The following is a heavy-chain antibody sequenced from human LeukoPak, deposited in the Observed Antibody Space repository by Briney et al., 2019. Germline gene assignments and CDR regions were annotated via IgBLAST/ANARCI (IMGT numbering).Heavy chain of an antibody. CDR2: IYPGDSDT. D-gene: IGHD3-22*01. J-gene: IGHJ4*02. V-gene: IGHV5-51*01. Sequence: GESLKISCKGSGYSFTSYWIGWVRQMPGKGLEWMGIIYPGDSDTRYSPSFQGQVTISADKSISTAYLQWSSLKASDTAMYYCARFGRYDSSGYYYYENDYWGQGTLVTVSS. CDR1: GYSFTSYW. CDR3: ARFGRYDSSGYYYYENDY.